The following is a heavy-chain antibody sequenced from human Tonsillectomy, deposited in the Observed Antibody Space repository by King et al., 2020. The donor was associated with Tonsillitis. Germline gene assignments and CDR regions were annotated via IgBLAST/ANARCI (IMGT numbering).Heavy chain of an antibody. Sequence: VQLQESGPGLVKPSETLSLTCTVSGGSISSYYWSWIRQPPGKGLEWIGYIYYSGSTNYNPSLKSRVTISVDTSKNQFSLKLSSVTAADTAVYYCARAGAAAGKGYYYYMDVWGKGTTVTVSS. CDR3: ARAGAAAGKGYYYYMDV. CDR1: GGSISSYY. V-gene: IGHV4-59*01. CDR2: IYYSGST. D-gene: IGHD6-13*01. J-gene: IGHJ6*03.